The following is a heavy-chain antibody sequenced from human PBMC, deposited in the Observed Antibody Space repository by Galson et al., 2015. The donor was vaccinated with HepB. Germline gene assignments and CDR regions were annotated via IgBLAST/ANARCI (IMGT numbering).Heavy chain of an antibody. CDR1: GASISIAY. D-gene: IGHD3-3*01. J-gene: IGHJ5*02. V-gene: IGHV4-59*12. CDR3: ARGQPVSIFGMLTVNQSNYFDP. Sequence: SETLSLTCSNSGASISIAYWSWIRQPPGQALEWFGFVSFSGSTNYSPSLKSRVTISLDTSKNLLSLTMNSVTAADTAVYYCARGQPVSIFGMLTVNQSNYFDPWGQGTLFTVSS. CDR2: VSFSGST.